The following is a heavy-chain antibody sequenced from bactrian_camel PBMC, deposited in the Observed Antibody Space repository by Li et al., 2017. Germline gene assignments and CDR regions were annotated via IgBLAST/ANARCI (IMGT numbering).Heavy chain of an antibody. Sequence: VESGGGSVQAGGSLTLSCAAGRYTYKRNCMGWFRQRPGKDREGLAVLWIGGATTTYADSVKGRFTISQDPATNTLYLGMNSLKPEDTGTYYCAAEEGWTVNCRGLSDYGYVNWGQGTQVTVSA. V-gene: IGHV3-3*01. CDR3: AAEEGWTVNCRGLSDYGYVN. CDR2: LWIGGATT. J-gene: IGHJ4*01. CDR1: RYTYKRNC. D-gene: IGHD3*01.